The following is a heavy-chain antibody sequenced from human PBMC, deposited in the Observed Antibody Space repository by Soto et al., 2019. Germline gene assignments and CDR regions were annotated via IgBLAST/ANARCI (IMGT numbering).Heavy chain of an antibody. D-gene: IGHD6-19*01. CDR2: IWYDGSNK. Sequence: GGSLRLSCAASGFTFSSYGMHWVRQAPGKGLEWVAVIWYDGSNKYYADSVKGRFTISRDNSKNTLYLQMNSLRAEDTAVYYCARDGDIEVATPHHWFDPWGQGTLVTVSS. J-gene: IGHJ5*02. V-gene: IGHV3-33*01. CDR1: GFTFSSYG. CDR3: ARDGDIEVATPHHWFDP.